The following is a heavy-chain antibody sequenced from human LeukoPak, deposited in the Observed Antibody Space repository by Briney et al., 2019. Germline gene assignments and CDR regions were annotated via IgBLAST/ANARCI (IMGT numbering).Heavy chain of an antibody. Sequence: GASVKVSCKASGHTFTISYIHWVRQAPGQGLEWMGIINPSGDTTTYAQKFQGRVTMTEDTSTDTAYMELSSLRSEDTAVYYCATGYLADYWGQGTLVTVSS. V-gene: IGHV1-46*01. CDR3: ATGYLADY. CDR1: GHTFTISY. CDR2: INPSGDTT. D-gene: IGHD1-1*01. J-gene: IGHJ4*02.